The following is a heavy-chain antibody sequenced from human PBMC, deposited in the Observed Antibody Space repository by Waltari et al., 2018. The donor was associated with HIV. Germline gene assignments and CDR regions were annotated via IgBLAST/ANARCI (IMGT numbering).Heavy chain of an antibody. D-gene: IGHD2-15*01. CDR3: ARGRKGYLGIEDFDS. CDR2: IYNNGNT. CDR1: GVSIDIGGYY. V-gene: IGHV4-31*11. Sequence: QVQLQESGPGLLRPSQTLSLTCAVSGVSIDIGGYYWSWVRQHPGTGLEWIGQIYNNGNTYYTPSLQSRVTISGDRSQHQFSLRLNSVTAADNAVYYCARGRKGYLGIEDFDSWGQGTLVTVSS. J-gene: IGHJ4*02.